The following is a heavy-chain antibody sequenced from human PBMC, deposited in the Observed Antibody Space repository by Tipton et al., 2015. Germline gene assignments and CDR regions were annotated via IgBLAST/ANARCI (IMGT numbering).Heavy chain of an antibody. D-gene: IGHD2-8*02. CDR3: ARDVLGGTANDAFDI. CDR1: GDSISGSSYY. J-gene: IGHJ3*02. CDR2: IYYSGT. V-gene: IGHV4-31*03. Sequence: TLSLTCTVSGDSISGSSYYWSWIRQHPGKGLEWIGFIYYSGTDYNPSLKSRVTISIDTSKNQFSLKLSSVTAADTAVYYRARDVLGGTANDAFDIWGQGTMVTVSS.